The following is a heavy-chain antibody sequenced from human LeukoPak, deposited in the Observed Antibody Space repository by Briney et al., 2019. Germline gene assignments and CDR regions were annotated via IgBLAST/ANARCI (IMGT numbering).Heavy chain of an antibody. CDR1: GYTFTGYY. V-gene: IGHV1-2*02. CDR3: AIVGSQPGIAVEEAPDY. D-gene: IGHD6-19*01. Sequence: KPGASVKVSCKASGYTFTGYYMHWARQAPGQGLEWMGWINPNSGGTNYAQKFQGRVTMTRDTSISTAYMELSRLRSDDTAVYYCAIVGSQPGIAVEEAPDYWGQGTLVTVSP. J-gene: IGHJ4*02. CDR2: INPNSGGT.